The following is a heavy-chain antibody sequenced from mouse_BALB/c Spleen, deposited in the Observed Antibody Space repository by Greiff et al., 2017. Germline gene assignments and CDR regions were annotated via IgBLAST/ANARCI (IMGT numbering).Heavy chain of an antibody. CDR1: GYSITSGYY. CDR2: ISYDGSN. V-gene: IGHV3-6*02. J-gene: IGHJ3*01. Sequence: EVKLQESGPGLVKPSQSLSLTCSVTGYSITSGYYWNWIRQFPGNKLEWMGYISYDGSNNYNPSLKNRISITRDTSKNQFFLKLNSVTTEDTATYYCAREDYSSFAYWGQGTLVTVSA. D-gene: IGHD1-1*01. CDR3: AREDYSSFAY.